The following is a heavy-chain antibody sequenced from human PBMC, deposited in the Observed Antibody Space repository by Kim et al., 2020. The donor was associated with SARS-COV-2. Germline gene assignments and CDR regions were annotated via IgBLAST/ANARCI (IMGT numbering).Heavy chain of an antibody. D-gene: IGHD1-1*01. CDR3: ARGHWNAYYYYGMDV. CDR2: MNPNSGNT. J-gene: IGHJ6*02. Sequence: ASVEVSCKASGYTFTSYDINWVRQATGQGLEWMGWMNPNSGNTGYAQKFQGRVTMTRNTSISTAYMELSSLRSEDTAVYYCARGHWNAYYYYGMDVWGQGTTVTVSS. V-gene: IGHV1-8*01. CDR1: GYTFTSYD.